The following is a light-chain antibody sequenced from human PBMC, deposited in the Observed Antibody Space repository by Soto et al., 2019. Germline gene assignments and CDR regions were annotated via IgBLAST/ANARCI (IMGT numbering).Light chain of an antibody. CDR2: DAS. CDR1: QSVSSNY. V-gene: IGKV3-20*01. CDR3: RQYGSSAPIT. J-gene: IGKJ5*01. Sequence: EIVLTQSPGTLSLSPGERATLSCRVSQSVSSNYLAWYQQKPGQAPSLLIYDASSRATGIPDRFSGSGSGTDFTLTISRLEPGYFCMYYCRQYGSSAPITFGQGTRLAIE.